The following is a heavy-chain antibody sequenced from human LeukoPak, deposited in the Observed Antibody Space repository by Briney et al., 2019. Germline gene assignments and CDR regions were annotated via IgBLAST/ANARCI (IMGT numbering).Heavy chain of an antibody. Sequence: EGSLRLSCAASGFTFSSYEMNWVRQAPGKGLEWVSYISSSGSTIYYADSVKGRFTISRDNAKNSLYLQMNSLRAEDTAVYYCASLAAAGNDYWGQGTLVTVSS. CDR1: GFTFSSYE. V-gene: IGHV3-48*03. CDR3: ASLAAAGNDY. D-gene: IGHD6-13*01. J-gene: IGHJ4*02. CDR2: ISSSGSTI.